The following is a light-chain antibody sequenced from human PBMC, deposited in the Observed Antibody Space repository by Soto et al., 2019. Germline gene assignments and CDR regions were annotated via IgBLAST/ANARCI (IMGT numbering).Light chain of an antibody. V-gene: IGKV1-39*01. J-gene: IGKJ1*01. CDR2: AAS. CDR1: QTIDIY. Sequence: DIQMTQSPSSLSASVGDRVTITCRASQTIDIYVNWYQQIPGKAPKVLIFAASSLQSGVPSRFSGSGYGTDFTLTISSLQPEDFATYYCQQSYSTPPWTFGQGTKVEIK. CDR3: QQSYSTPPWT.